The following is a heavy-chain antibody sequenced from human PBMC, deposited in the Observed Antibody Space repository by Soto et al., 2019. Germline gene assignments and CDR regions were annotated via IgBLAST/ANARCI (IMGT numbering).Heavy chain of an antibody. Sequence: ETLSLTCTVSGGSMRNYFWTWIRQPPGKGLEWIGYIHYSGTTSFFPSYNPSLRSRVTISEDTSKNQFSLKLLSVTTADTAVYFCAAGEASSRNLAPYYLDFWGQGTLVTVSS. CDR1: GGSMRNYF. CDR3: AAGEASSRNLAPYYLDF. J-gene: IGHJ4*02. V-gene: IGHV4-59*01. D-gene: IGHD6-13*01. CDR2: IHYSGTT.